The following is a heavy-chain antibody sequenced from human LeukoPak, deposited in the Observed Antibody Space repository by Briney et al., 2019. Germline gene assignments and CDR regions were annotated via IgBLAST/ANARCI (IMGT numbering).Heavy chain of an antibody. CDR2: IRYDGSNK. D-gene: IGHD4-17*01. V-gene: IGHV3-30*02. CDR1: GFTFSSYG. J-gene: IGHJ3*02. Sequence: GGSLRLSCAASGFTFSSYGMHWVRQAPGKGLEWVAFIRYDGSNKYYADSVKGRFTISRDNSKNTLYLQMNSLRAEDTAVYYCAKVPSGAPYAFDIWGQGTMVTVSS. CDR3: AKVPSGAPYAFDI.